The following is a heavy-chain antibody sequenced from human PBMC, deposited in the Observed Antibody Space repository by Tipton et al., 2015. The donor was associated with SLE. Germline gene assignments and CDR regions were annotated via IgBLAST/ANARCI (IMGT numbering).Heavy chain of an antibody. D-gene: IGHD3-10*01. Sequence: SLRLSCEASGFIFSRSWMIWVRQAPGKGLEWVSGISHRDDVTWYADSVRGRFTISRDNAKNSLYLQMNSLRAEDTAVYYCEAEGSNFDYWGQGTLVSASS. V-gene: IGHV3-23*01. CDR3: EAEGSNFDY. CDR1: GFIFSRSW. CDR2: ISHRDDVT. J-gene: IGHJ4*02.